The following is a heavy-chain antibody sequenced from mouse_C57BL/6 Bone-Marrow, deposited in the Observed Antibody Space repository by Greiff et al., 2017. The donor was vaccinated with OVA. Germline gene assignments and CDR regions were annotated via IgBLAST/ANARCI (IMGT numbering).Heavy chain of an antibody. J-gene: IGHJ2*01. Sequence: EVKLQESGPGLVKPSQSLSLTCSVTGYSITSGYYWNWIRQFPGNKLEWMGYISYDGSNNYNPSLKNRISITRDTSKNQFFLKLNSVTTEDTATYYCASNLLNFDYWGQGTTLTVSS. D-gene: IGHD2-10*01. CDR2: ISYDGSN. CDR3: ASNLLNFDY. CDR1: GYSITSGYY. V-gene: IGHV3-6*01.